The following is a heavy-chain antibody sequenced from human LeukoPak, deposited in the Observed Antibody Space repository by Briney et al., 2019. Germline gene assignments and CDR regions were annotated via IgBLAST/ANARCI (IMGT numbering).Heavy chain of an antibody. J-gene: IGHJ3*01. CDR2: ISASGGDT. CDR1: GFTFSSYA. Sequence: GGSLRLSCAASGFTFSSYAMTWVRQAPGKGLEWVSAISASGGDTYYADSVKGRFTISRDNSKNTLYLHMSSLRAEDTAVYFCAKRPRDTSGYYLGAFDGWGQGTTVSVSS. D-gene: IGHD3-22*01. CDR3: AKRPRDTSGYYLGAFDG. V-gene: IGHV3-23*01.